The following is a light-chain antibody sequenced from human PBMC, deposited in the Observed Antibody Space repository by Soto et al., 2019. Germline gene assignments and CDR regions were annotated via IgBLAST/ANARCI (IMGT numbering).Light chain of an antibody. Sequence: EIVMTQFPATLSVSPGEGATLSCRATQSISNNLAWYQQKPGQAPRLLLYGASTRASGVPARFSGSGSGTEFTLTISSLQSEDFAVYYCQQYNKWPITFGQGTRLEIK. V-gene: IGKV3-15*01. CDR2: GAS. J-gene: IGKJ5*01. CDR1: QSISNN. CDR3: QQYNKWPIT.